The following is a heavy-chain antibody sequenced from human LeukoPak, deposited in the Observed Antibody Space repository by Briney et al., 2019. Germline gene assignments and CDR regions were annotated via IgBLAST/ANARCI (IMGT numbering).Heavy chain of an antibody. CDR2: ISGHGGTT. CDR1: GFSFGAYA. J-gene: IGHJ3*02. D-gene: IGHD1-26*01. Sequence: GGSLRLSCVASGFSFGAYAMHCVRHARGGGLGCGSFISGHGGTTSSIASLRGRFVISRDNSKNSLYLEMNSLSTEDTAVYVCAKLGAVPDPWTHAFDIWGQGTMVTVSS. CDR3: AKLGAVPDPWTHAFDI. V-gene: IGHV3-43*02.